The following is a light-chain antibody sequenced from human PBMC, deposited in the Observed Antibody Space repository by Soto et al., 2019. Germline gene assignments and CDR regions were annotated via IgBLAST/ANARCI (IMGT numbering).Light chain of an antibody. Sequence: QAVLTQSSSASASLGSSVKLTCTLSSGHSSYIIAWHQQQPGKAPRYLMKLEGIGSYNKGSGVPDRFSGSSSGADRYLTISNLQSEDEADYYCETWDSNTWVFGGGTKVTVL. V-gene: IGLV4-60*03. CDR1: SGHSSYI. J-gene: IGLJ3*02. CDR3: ETWDSNTWV. CDR2: LEGIGSY.